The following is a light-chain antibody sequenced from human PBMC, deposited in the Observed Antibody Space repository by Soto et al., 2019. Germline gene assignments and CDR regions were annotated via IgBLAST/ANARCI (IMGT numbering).Light chain of an antibody. V-gene: IGLV1-40*01. J-gene: IGLJ3*02. CDR3: QSFARSLSGWV. CDR1: SSNIGAGYD. CDR2: NSN. Sequence: QSALTQPHSGSGAPGQRVTISCTGSSSNIGAGYDVQWYQQLPGTAPKLLIANSNNRASGVPDRFSGSRSDTSASLAITGIQAEDEADYYCQSFARSLSGWVFGGGTKLTVL.